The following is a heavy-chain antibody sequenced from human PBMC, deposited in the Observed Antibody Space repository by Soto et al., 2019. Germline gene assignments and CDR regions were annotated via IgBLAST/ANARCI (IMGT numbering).Heavy chain of an antibody. V-gene: IGHV3-23*01. CDR3: AKDRVNYYGSGSSDY. Sequence: GGSLRLSCAASGFTFSSYAMSWVRQAPGKGLEWVSAISGSGSSTYYADSVKGRFTISRDNSKNTLYLQMNSLRAEDTAVYYCAKDRVNYYGSGSSDYWGQGTLVTVSS. J-gene: IGHJ4*02. CDR1: GFTFSSYA. CDR2: ISGSGSST. D-gene: IGHD3-10*01.